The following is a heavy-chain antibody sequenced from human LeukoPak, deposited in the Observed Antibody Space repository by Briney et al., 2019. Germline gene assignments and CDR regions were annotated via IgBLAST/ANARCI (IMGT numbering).Heavy chain of an antibody. V-gene: IGHV4-34*01. CDR3: ARGMYYCDSSGYYYAKHGFDY. CDR2: INHSGST. D-gene: IGHD3-22*01. J-gene: IGHJ4*02. Sequence: SETLSLTCAVYGGSFSGYYWSWIRQPPGKGLEWSGEINHSGSTNYNPSLKSRVTISVDTSKNQFSLKLSSVTAADTAVYYCARGMYYCDSSGYYYAKHGFDYWGQGTLVTVSS. CDR1: GGSFSGYY.